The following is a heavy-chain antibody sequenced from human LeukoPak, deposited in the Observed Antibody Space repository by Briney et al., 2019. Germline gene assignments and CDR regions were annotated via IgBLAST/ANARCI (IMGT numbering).Heavy chain of an antibody. CDR2: ISSSSSNI. V-gene: IGHV3-21*04. Sequence: PGGSLRLSCEASGFIYRDFTMAWVRQAPGKGLEWVSSISSSSSNILYADSVKGRFIISRDNSKNTLYLQMNSLRAEDTAVYYCAKALRGGDYYDSSGYYPDDYWGQGTLVTVSS. CDR3: AKALRGGDYYDSSGYYPDDY. J-gene: IGHJ4*02. CDR1: GFIYRDFT. D-gene: IGHD3-22*01.